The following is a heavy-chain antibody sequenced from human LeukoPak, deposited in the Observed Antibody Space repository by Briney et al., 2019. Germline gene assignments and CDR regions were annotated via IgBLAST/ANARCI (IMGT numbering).Heavy chain of an antibody. CDR2: ISGSGGTT. CDR1: GFTFSSYA. Sequence: PGGSLRLSCAASGFTFSSYAMSWVRQAPGKGLEWVSAISGSGGTTYYADSVKGRFTISRDNSKNTLYLQMNSLRAEDTAVYYCARRWDYTRAFDIWGQGTMVTVSS. J-gene: IGHJ3*02. CDR3: ARRWDYTRAFDI. D-gene: IGHD4-11*01. V-gene: IGHV3-23*01.